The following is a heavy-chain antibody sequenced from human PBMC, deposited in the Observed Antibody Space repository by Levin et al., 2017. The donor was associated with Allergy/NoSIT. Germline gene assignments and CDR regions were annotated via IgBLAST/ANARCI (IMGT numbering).Heavy chain of an antibody. Sequence: PSETLSLTCAVYGGSFSGYYWSWIRQPPGKGLEWIGEINHSGSTNYNPSLKSRVTISVDTSKNQFSLKLSSVTAADTAVYYCARGEITMVQGVGHWYFDLWGRGTLVTVSS. CDR3: ARGEITMVQGVGHWYFDL. V-gene: IGHV4-34*01. D-gene: IGHD3-10*01. CDR2: INHSGST. J-gene: IGHJ2*01. CDR1: GGSFSGYY.